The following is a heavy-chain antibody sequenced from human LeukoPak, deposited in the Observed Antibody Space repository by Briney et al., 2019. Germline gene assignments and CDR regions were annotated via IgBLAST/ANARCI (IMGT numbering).Heavy chain of an antibody. Sequence: QPGGSLRLSCLASGFPFSRYWIHWVRQAPGKGLVWVARINGDGTFASDAESVKTRFTISRDNAKNMVHLQMNSLGVEDTAFYYCARDRSGSYSFDMWGQGALVTVSS. D-gene: IGHD3-10*01. CDR2: INGDGTFA. CDR1: GFPFSRYW. CDR3: ARDRSGSYSFDM. J-gene: IGHJ4*02. V-gene: IGHV3-74*01.